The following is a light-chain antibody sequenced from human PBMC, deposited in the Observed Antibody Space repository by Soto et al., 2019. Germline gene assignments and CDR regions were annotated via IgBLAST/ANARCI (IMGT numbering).Light chain of an antibody. CDR2: DTS. CDR3: QQYDNLPLT. CDR1: QDISDY. Sequence: DIQITQSPSSLSSSVLERFTITCQASQDISDYLTWYQQKPGQAPKLLIYDTSNLETGVPSRFSGSGSGTDFTFTISSLQPEDIATYYCQQYDNLPLTFGQGTRLEIK. V-gene: IGKV1-33*01. J-gene: IGKJ5*01.